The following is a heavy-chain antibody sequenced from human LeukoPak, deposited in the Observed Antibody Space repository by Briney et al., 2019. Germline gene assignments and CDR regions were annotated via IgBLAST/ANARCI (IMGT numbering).Heavy chain of an antibody. V-gene: IGHV3-23*01. CDR1: GFTFSSYA. CDR2: IGGSGGST. J-gene: IGHJ4*02. D-gene: IGHD4-23*01. Sequence: PGGSLRLSCAASGFTFSSYAMNWVRQAPGKGLEWVSGIGGSGGSTYYADSVKGRFTISRDNSKNTLYVQMNSLRAEDTAVYYCAKEGVIDGGRSVSLYYFDYWGQGTLVTVSS. CDR3: AKEGVIDGGRSVSLYYFDY.